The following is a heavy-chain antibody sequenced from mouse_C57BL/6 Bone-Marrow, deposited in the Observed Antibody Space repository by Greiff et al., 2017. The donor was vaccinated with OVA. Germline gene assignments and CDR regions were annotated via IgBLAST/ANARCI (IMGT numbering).Heavy chain of an antibody. J-gene: IGHJ3*01. V-gene: IGHV1-47*01. D-gene: IGHD2-4*01. CDR1: GYTFTTYP. CDR3: ARRKDDYDGSFAY. Sequence: VHLVESGAELVKPGASVKMSCKASGYTFTTYPIEWMKQNHGKSLEWIGNFHPYNDDTKYNEKFKGKATLTVEKSSSTVYLELSRLTSDDSAVYYCARRKDDYDGSFAYWGQGTLVTVSA. CDR2: FHPYNDDT.